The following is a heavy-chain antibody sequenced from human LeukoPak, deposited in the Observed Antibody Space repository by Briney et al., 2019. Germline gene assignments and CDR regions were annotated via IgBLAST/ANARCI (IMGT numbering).Heavy chain of an antibody. Sequence: SVNVSCKASGGTFSSYAISWVRQAPGQGLEWMGGIIPIFGTANYAQKFHGRVTITTDESTSTAYMELSSLRSEDTAVYYCARGPGLERFDYWGQGTLVTVSS. CDR2: IIPIFGTA. CDR1: GGTFSSYA. V-gene: IGHV1-69*05. D-gene: IGHD1-1*01. J-gene: IGHJ4*02. CDR3: ARGPGLERFDY.